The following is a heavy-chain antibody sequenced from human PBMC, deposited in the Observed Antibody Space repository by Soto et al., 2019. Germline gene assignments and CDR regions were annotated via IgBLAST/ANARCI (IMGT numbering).Heavy chain of an antibody. CDR3: AKDWGPRYLGWFDP. Sequence: PSETLSLTCSVSGGPITTTNGWSWIRQSPDKGLEWIGEIHHSGSTSYKPSLKSRLTISIDKSKNQFSLKLSSVTAADTAVYYCAKDWGPRYLGWFDPWGQGTLVTVSS. D-gene: IGHD1-26*01. CDR2: IHHSGST. CDR1: GGPITTTNG. V-gene: IGHV4-4*02. J-gene: IGHJ5*02.